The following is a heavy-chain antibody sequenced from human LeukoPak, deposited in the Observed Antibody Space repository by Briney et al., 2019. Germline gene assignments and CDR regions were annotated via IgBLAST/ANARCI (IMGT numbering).Heavy chain of an antibody. Sequence: ASVKVSCKASGYTFTSYYIHWVRQAPGQGLQWMGGINPSGGSTSYAQKFQGRVTMTRDMSTSTVYMELSSLRSEDSAVYYCARHYYDSSGYYLYYYYYMDVWGKGTTVTVSS. J-gene: IGHJ6*03. V-gene: IGHV1-46*01. CDR3: ARHYYDSSGYYLYYYYYMDV. CDR1: GYTFTSYY. D-gene: IGHD3-22*01. CDR2: INPSGGST.